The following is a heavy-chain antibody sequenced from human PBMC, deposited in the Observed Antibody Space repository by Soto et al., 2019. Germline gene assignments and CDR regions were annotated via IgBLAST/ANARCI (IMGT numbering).Heavy chain of an antibody. J-gene: IGHJ6*03. V-gene: IGHV4-39*01. CDR3: ATGEYCYYMDV. D-gene: IGHD3-16*01. Sequence: AETLSLTCTVSDGSISSRNLYWGWIRQPPGRGLEWIANIHYSGSTYYNPSLKSRVTISVDSSKNQFSLKLTSVTAADTAVYYCATGEYCYYMDVWGKGTTVTVSS. CDR1: DGSISSRNLY. CDR2: IHYSGST.